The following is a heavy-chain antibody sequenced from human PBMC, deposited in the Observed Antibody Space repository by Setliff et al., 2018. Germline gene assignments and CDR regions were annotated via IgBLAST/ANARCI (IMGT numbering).Heavy chain of an antibody. D-gene: IGHD2-2*01. V-gene: IGHV1-18*01. J-gene: IGHJ4*02. CDR1: GYTFIDYG. CDR2: ISPYTGKT. Sequence: ASVKVSCKASGYTFIDYGVSWVRQAPGQGLEWGGWISPYTGKTYLAPKFQNRVTLTADTSTTTAYLQLTNLRSDDTAIYFCSRLVRFCTGTSCQRLSGDEYWGQGARVTVSS. CDR3: SRLVRFCTGTSCQRLSGDEY.